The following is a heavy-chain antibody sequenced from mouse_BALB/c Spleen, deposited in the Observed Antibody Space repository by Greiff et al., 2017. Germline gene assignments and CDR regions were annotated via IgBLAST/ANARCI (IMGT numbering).Heavy chain of an antibody. V-gene: IGHV1-18*01. CDR3: ERRGDYDAYYAMDY. CDR1: GYTFTEYT. D-gene: IGHD2-4*01. CDR2: INPYYGST. J-gene: IGHJ4*01. Sequence: VQLQQSGPELVKPGASVKISCKTSGYTFTEYTMHWVKQSHGKSLEWIGNINPYYGSTSYNLKFKGKANLTVDKSSSTAYMQLNSLTSEDSAVYYCERRGDYDAYYAMDYWGQGTSVTVSS.